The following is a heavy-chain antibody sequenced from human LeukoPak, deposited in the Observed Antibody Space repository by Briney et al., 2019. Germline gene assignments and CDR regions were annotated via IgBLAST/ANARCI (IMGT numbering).Heavy chain of an antibody. CDR2: IYYSGSAIYYNGDT. CDR3: VSLTRESPPRGNRDLWSGYSDY. V-gene: IGHV4-59*01. D-gene: IGHD3-3*01. CDR1: GVSMSSYY. J-gene: IGHJ4*02. Sequence: PSETLSLTCTVSGVSMSSYYWSWIRQPPGKGLEWIGYIYYSGSAIYYNGDTHYNPSLKSRVTTSLDTSRNHFSLILSSVTAADTAIYYCVSLTRESPPRGNRDLWSGYSDYWGQGTLVTVSS.